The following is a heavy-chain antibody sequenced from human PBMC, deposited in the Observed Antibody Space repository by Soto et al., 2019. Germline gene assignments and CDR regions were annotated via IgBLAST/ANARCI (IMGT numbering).Heavy chain of an antibody. CDR2: ISRGGDSA. Sequence: GGSLRLSCAASGLIFSSYAMTWVRQAPGKGLEWVSGISRGGDSAYYADSVKGRFTIYRDNSKKTLYLQMNSLRAEDTAVYYCAKDGDIVLLAADYWGQGTLVTVSS. V-gene: IGHV3-23*01. CDR3: AKDGDIVLLAADY. J-gene: IGHJ4*02. CDR1: GLIFSSYA. D-gene: IGHD2-8*02.